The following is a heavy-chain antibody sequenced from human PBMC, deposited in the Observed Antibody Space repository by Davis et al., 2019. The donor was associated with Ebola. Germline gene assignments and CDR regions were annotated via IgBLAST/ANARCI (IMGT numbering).Heavy chain of an antibody. CDR2: IYIGGNT. D-gene: IGHD5-24*01. J-gene: IGHJ4*02. V-gene: IGHV3-53*01. CDR1: GFIVSDKY. CDR3: ARGDGYNFWDH. Sequence: PGGSLRLSCAASGFIVSDKYMSWVRQAPGKGLEWVSVIYIGGNTYYADSVKGRFTISRDISKNTVYLQMNSLRAEDTAVYYCARGDGYNFWDHWGQGILVTVSS.